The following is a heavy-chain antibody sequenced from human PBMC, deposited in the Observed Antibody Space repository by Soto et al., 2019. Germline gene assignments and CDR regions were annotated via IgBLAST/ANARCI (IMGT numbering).Heavy chain of an antibody. CDR1: GYTFTGYY. D-gene: IGHD3-22*01. CDR2: INPNSGGT. J-gene: IGHJ3*02. V-gene: IGHV1-2*02. CDR3: ARGYDGRGYIAFDI. Sequence: ASVKVSCKASGYTFTGYYMHWVRQAPGQGLEWMGWINPNSGGTNYAQKFQGRVTMTRDTSISTAYMELSRLRSDDTAVYYCARGYDGRGYIAFDIWGRGTLVTVSS.